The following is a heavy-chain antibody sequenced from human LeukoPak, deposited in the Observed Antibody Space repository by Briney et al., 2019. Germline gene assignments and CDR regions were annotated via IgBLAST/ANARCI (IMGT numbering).Heavy chain of an antibody. V-gene: IGHV3-30*03. Sequence: GGSLRLSCAASGFTFSSYGMHWVRQAPGKGLEWVAVISYDGSNKYYADSVKGRFTISRDNSKNTLYLQMNSLRAEDTAVYYCARLSVDYCTNGVCYGIDYWGQGTLVTVSS. CDR2: ISYDGSNK. CDR3: ARLSVDYCTNGVCYGIDY. D-gene: IGHD2-8*01. CDR1: GFTFSSYG. J-gene: IGHJ4*02.